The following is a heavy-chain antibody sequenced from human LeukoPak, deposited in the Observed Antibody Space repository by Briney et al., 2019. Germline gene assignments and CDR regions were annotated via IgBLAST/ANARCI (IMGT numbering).Heavy chain of an antibody. D-gene: IGHD6-13*01. CDR1: GGSFSGYY. V-gene: IGHV4-34*01. CDR3: ARARYSSSWIDY. J-gene: IGHJ4*02. CDR2: INHSGST. Sequence: SETLSLTCAVYGGSFSGYYWSWIRQPPGKGLEWIGEINHSGSTNYNPSLKSRVTISVDTFKNQFSLKLSSVTAADTAVYYCARARYSSSWIDYWGQGTLVTVSS.